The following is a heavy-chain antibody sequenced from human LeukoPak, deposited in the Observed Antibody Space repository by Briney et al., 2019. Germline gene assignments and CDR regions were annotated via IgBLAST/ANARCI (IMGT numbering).Heavy chain of an antibody. Sequence: PGGSLRLSCAASGFTVSSNYMSWVRQAPGKGLEWVAVIWYDGSNKYYADSVKGRFTISRDNSKNTLYLQMNSLRAEDTAVYYCARETPSGYYFDYWGQGTLVTVSS. V-gene: IGHV3-33*08. CDR1: GFTVSSNY. J-gene: IGHJ4*02. CDR3: ARETPSGYYFDY. CDR2: IWYDGSNK. D-gene: IGHD3-10*01.